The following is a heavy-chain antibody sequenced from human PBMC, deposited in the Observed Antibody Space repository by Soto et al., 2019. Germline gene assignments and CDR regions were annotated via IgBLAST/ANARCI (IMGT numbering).Heavy chain of an antibody. CDR2: IDPSDSYT. V-gene: IGHV5-10-1*01. Sequence: GESLKISCQGSGYTFTVHWISWVRRMPGKGLEWMGRIDPSDSYTDYSPTVQGHVTMSADKSINTAYLQWSSLQASDTAVYYCTRHTGYDSSLDYWGQGTLVTVSS. J-gene: IGHJ4*02. CDR1: GYTFTVHW. D-gene: IGHD5-12*01. CDR3: TRHTGYDSSLDY.